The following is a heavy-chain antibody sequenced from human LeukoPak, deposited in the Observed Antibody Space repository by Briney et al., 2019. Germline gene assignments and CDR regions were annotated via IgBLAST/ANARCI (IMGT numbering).Heavy chain of an antibody. CDR2: ISSSGSTI. CDR3: AKAEGSGILYNWFDP. V-gene: IGHV3-48*03. D-gene: IGHD2-21*01. CDR1: GFTFSSYE. Sequence: PGGSLRLSCAASGFTFSSYEMNWVRQAPGKGLEWVSYISSSGSTIYYADSVKGRFTISRDNAKNSLYLQMNSLRAEDMALYYCAKAEGSGILYNWFDPWGQGTLVTVSS. J-gene: IGHJ5*02.